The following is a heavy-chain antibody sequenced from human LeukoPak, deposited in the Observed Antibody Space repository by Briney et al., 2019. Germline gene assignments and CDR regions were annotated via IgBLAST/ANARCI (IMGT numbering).Heavy chain of an antibody. Sequence: GGSLRLSCAASGFTFSSYGMHWVRQAPGKGLEWVAFIRYDGSNKYYADYVKSRFTISRDNSKNTLYLQMNSLRVEDTAVYYCAREGYYYDSSAYYKMFDYWGQGSLVTVSS. D-gene: IGHD3-22*01. CDR1: GFTFSSYG. V-gene: IGHV3-30*02. J-gene: IGHJ4*02. CDR2: IRYDGSNK. CDR3: AREGYYYDSSAYYKMFDY.